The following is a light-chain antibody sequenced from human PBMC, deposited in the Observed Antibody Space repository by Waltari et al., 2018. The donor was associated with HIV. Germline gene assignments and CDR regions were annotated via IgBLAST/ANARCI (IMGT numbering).Light chain of an antibody. J-gene: IGKJ1*01. CDR3: YQHHGWPRT. CDR1: HNIDNN. CDR2: GPS. V-gene: IGKV3-15*01. Sequence: EIVLTQSPATLSVSPGERASLSCTSSHNIDNNLAWYQQKPGQAPRLVIYGPSTRATGIQARFSGSGSGREFTLTISSLQSEDFAVYYCYQHHGWPRTFGRGTKVEVK.